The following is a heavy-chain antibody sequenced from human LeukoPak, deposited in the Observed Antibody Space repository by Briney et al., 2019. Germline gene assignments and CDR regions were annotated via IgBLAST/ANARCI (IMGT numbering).Heavy chain of an antibody. Sequence: PGGSLRLSCAASGFTFSSYEMNWVRQAPGKGLEWVSYISSSGSTIYYAGSVKGRFTISRDNAKNSLYLQMNSLRAEDTAVYYCARSTPSFGYWGQGTLVTVSS. J-gene: IGHJ4*02. CDR1: GFTFSSYE. D-gene: IGHD2-2*01. CDR3: ARSTPSFGY. V-gene: IGHV3-48*03. CDR2: ISSSGSTI.